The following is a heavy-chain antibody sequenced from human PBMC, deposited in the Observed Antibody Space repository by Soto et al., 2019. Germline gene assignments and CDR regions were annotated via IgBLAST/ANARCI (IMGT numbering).Heavy chain of an antibody. V-gene: IGHV1-18*01. Sequence: QVQLVQSGAEVKKPGASVKVSCKASGYTFTSYGWVRQAPGQGLEWMGWISGSNGNTNYAQKLQGRVTMTTDTSTSTAYMELRSLRSDDTAAYYCARVRAAPGSYYFDYSGQGTLVTVSS. D-gene: IGHD6-13*01. CDR1: GYTFTSYG. CDR3: ARVRAAPGSYYFDY. CDR2: ISGSNGNT. J-gene: IGHJ4*02.